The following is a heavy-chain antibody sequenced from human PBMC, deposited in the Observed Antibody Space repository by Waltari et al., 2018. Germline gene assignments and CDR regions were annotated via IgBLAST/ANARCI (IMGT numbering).Heavy chain of an antibody. CDR2: VHGSGRT. CDR3: ARDRGRGLYLDT. CDR1: GDSVSSPYW. Sequence: QLQLQESGPGLVKPSGTLSLSCAVSGDSVSSPYWWSWFRQSPLKGLEWIGQVHGSGRTNYNPSFASRLTMSLDTSNNQFSLKVTSATAADTAVYYCARDRGRGLYLDTWGPGTLVTVSP. V-gene: IGHV4-4*02. D-gene: IGHD2-15*01. J-gene: IGHJ5*02.